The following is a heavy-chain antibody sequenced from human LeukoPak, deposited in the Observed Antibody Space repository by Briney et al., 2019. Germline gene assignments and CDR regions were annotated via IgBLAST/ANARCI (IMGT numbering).Heavy chain of an antibody. Sequence: SETLSLTCTVSGGSFSTHYWGWIRQPAGKGLEWIGRIYHSGSTNYNPSLKSRVTLSVDTSKNQFSLKLTSVTAADTAVYYCARLNGSRRAQQQLFDYWGQGTLVTVSS. CDR1: GGSFSTHY. V-gene: IGHV4-4*07. J-gene: IGHJ4*02. CDR3: ARLNGSRRAQQQLFDY. D-gene: IGHD6-13*01. CDR2: IYHSGST.